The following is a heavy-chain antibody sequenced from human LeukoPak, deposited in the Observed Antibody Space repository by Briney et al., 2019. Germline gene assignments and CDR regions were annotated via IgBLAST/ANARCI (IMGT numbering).Heavy chain of an antibody. CDR3: ASNGYSSNWYDY. CDR2: IYSGGST. J-gene: IGHJ5*01. CDR1: GFTVSSNY. D-gene: IGHD6-13*01. V-gene: IGHV3-66*01. Sequence: PGGSLRLSCAASGFTVSSNYMSWVRQAPGKGLKWVSVIYSGGSTYYADSVKGRFAIPRGNSKNTVYLQMNSLRAEDTAVYYCASNGYSSNWYDYWGQGTLVTVSS.